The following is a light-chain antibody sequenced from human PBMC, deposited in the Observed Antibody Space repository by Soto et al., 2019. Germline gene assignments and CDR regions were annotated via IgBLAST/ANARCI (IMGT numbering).Light chain of an antibody. Sequence: QSVLTQPASVSGSPGQSITISCTGTSSDDGCYNLVSWYQQYPGKAPKLMIYEDDERPSGVSNRFSGSKSGNTASLTISGLQAEDEADYYCYSYAGRSTSVFGGGTKLTVL. CDR1: SSDDGCYNL. CDR2: EDD. J-gene: IGLJ2*01. CDR3: YSYAGRSTSV. V-gene: IGLV2-23*01.